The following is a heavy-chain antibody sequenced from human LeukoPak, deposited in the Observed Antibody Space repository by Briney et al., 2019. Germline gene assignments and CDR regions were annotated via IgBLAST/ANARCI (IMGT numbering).Heavy chain of an antibody. CDR2: IKQDESEK. V-gene: IGHV3-7*01. D-gene: IGHD3-10*01. J-gene: IGHJ3*01. Sequence: GGSLRLSCAASGFTFSKYWMTWVRQAPGKGLEWGANIKQDESEKYYAESVKGRVSVSRDNGKSTRYLQMNRLRAEDTAVYYCARDREEMVRAPYDFGLWGQGTMVSVCS. CDR1: GFTFSKYW. CDR3: ARDREEMVRAPYDFGL.